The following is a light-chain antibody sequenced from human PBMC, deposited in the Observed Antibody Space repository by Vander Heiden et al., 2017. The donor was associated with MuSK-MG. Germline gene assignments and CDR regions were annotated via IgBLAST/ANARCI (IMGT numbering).Light chain of an antibody. CDR1: QSVSSSY. J-gene: IGKJ1*01. CDR2: GAS. CDR3: QQDGSSPWT. Sequence: EIVLMQSPGTLSLSPGERATLSCRASQSVSSSYLAWYQQKPGQAPRLLIYGASSRATGIPDRFSGSGSGTDFTLTISRLEPEDFAVYYCQQDGSSPWTFGQGTKVEIK. V-gene: IGKV3-20*01.